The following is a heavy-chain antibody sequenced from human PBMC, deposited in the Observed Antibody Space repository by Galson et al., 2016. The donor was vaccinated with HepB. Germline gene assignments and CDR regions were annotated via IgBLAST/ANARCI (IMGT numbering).Heavy chain of an antibody. CDR3: ARPPRGTYENFGFDH. V-gene: IGHV3-69-1*01. CDR2: ITPSSTM. Sequence: SLRLSCAGAGFTFGYYTMNWVRQAPGKGLEWVSSITPSSTMYYADSVEGRFTISRNDGKKSLFLQMNSLRDEDTGVYYCARPPRGTYENFGFDHWGQGTLVTVSS. CDR1: GFTFGYYT. J-gene: IGHJ4*02. D-gene: IGHD1-26*01.